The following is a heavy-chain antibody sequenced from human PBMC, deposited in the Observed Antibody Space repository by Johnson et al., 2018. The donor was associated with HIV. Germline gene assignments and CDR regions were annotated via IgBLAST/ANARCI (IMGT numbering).Heavy chain of an antibody. CDR1: GFTFGSYG. Sequence: QVQLVESGGGVVQPGRSLRLSCAATGFTFGSYGIHWVRQAPGKGLEWVAVIWYDGSNKYYADSVKGRFTISRDNSKNTLYLQMNSLRAEDTAVYYCAKAEGATSAFDIWGQGTMVTVSS. CDR3: AKAEGATSAFDI. J-gene: IGHJ3*02. D-gene: IGHD1-26*01. V-gene: IGHV3-33*06. CDR2: IWYDGSNK.